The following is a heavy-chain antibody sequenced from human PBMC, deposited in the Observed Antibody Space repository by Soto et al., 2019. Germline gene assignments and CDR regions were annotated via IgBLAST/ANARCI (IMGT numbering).Heavy chain of an antibody. CDR2: IRSKAYGGTT. V-gene: IGHV3-49*04. Sequence: QPGGSLRLSCTASGFTSGDYAMSWVRQAPGKGLEWVGFIRSKAYGGTTEYAASVKGRFTISRDDSKSIAYLQMNSLKTEDTAVYYCTRDRVTIALINYYYYGMDVWGQGTTVTVSS. D-gene: IGHD4-17*01. CDR3: TRDRVTIALINYYYYGMDV. CDR1: GFTSGDYA. J-gene: IGHJ6*02.